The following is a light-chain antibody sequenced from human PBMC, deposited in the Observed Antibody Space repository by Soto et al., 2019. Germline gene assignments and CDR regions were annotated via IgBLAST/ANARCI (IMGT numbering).Light chain of an antibody. CDR3: RSYAGNNNLV. CDR1: SNDIGTYNF. J-gene: IGLJ3*02. Sequence: QSALTQPPSASGSHGQSVTISCTGTSNDIGTYNFVSWYQQRPGKAPKLMIYEVTERPSGVPDRFSGSKSGKMASLTVSGLXXXXXADYYCRSYAGNNNLVFGGGTKL. V-gene: IGLV2-8*01. CDR2: EVT.